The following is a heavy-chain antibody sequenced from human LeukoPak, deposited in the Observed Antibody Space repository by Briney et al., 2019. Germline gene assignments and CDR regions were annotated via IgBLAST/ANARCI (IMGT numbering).Heavy chain of an antibody. Sequence: GASVKVSCKASGYTFTSCGISWVRQAPGQGLEWMGWISAYNGNTNYAQKLQGRVTMTTDTSTSTAYMELRSLRSDDTAVYYCARAPVIAAAGSYNWFDPWGQGTLVTVSS. V-gene: IGHV1-18*01. CDR1: GYTFTSCG. CDR2: ISAYNGNT. CDR3: ARAPVIAAAGSYNWFDP. D-gene: IGHD6-13*01. J-gene: IGHJ5*02.